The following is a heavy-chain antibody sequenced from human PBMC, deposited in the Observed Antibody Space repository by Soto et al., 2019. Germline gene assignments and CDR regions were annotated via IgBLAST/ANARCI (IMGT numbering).Heavy chain of an antibody. Sequence: GGSLRLSCAASGFTFSSYSMHWVRQAPGKGLEWVSSISSRSRSIYYADSQKGRFTISRDNTKNSLYLQMNNLRAEDTAVYYCARDRSKYDILTGFRYWGQGTLVTVSS. CDR1: GFTFSSYS. J-gene: IGHJ4*02. CDR3: ARDRSKYDILTGFRY. CDR2: ISSRSRSI. V-gene: IGHV3-21*01. D-gene: IGHD3-9*01.